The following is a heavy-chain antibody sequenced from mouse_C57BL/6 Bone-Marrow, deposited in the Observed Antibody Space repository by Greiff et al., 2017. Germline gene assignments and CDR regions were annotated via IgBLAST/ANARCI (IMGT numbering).Heavy chain of an antibody. D-gene: IGHD2-4*01. Sequence: VQLQQSGAELVKPGASVKLSCTASGFNINAYYIHWVKQRTEQGLERIGRIDPEDGGTKYAPPFQGKATITASTTSNTAYLQVSSLTSEDTAVYYCAGGDYDDAMDYWGQGTSVTVSS. CDR2: IDPEDGGT. CDR1: GFNINAYY. V-gene: IGHV14-2*01. J-gene: IGHJ4*01. CDR3: AGGDYDDAMDY.